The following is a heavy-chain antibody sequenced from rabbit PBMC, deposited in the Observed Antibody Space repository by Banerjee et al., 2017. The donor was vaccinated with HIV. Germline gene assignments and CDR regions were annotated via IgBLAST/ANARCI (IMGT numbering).Heavy chain of an antibody. CDR2: IYPGGSGGI. CDR3: ARPRYAGNTGNKYGFGL. D-gene: IGHD4-2*01. Sequence: QEQLEESGGGLVQPAGSLTLTCTASGFSFSNKYVLCCVRQAPGKGLEWIGCIYPGGSGGIYYASWAKGRFTISKTSSPTVTLQMTSLTAADTATYFCARPRYAGNTGNKYGFGLWGPGTLVTVS. J-gene: IGHJ4*01. CDR1: GFSFSNKYV. V-gene: IGHV1S45*01.